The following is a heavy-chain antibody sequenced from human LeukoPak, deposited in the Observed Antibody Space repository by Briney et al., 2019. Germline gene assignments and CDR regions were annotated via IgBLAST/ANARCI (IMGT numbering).Heavy chain of an antibody. V-gene: IGHV3-30*02. CDR1: GFTFSTYG. CDR3: AKDQGTTGSYDY. Sequence: PGGSLRLSCAASGFTFSTYGMDWVRQAPGQRLEWVAFIQKDGSYEYYAGSAKGRFTISRDNSKNTLYLEMNNLRTEDTAVYYCAKDQGTTGSYDYWGQGTLVTVSS. CDR2: IQKDGSYE. J-gene: IGHJ4*02. D-gene: IGHD3-9*01.